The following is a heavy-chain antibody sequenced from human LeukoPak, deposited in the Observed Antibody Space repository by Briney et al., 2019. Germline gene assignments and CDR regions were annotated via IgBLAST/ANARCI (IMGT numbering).Heavy chain of an antibody. CDR1: GGSFSGYY. CDR3: ARNRVVGAPNFDY. V-gene: IGHV4-34*01. J-gene: IGHJ4*02. CDR2: INHSGST. Sequence: KPSETLSLTCAVYGGSFSGYYWSWIRQPPGKGLEWIGEINHSGSTYYNPSLKSRVTISVDTSKNQFSLKLTSVTAADTAVYYCARNRVVGAPNFDYWGQGTLVTVFS. D-gene: IGHD1-26*01.